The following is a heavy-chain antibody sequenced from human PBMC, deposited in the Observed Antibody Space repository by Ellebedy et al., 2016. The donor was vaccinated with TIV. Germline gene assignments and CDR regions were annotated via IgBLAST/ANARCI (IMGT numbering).Heavy chain of an antibody. V-gene: IGHV3-7*03. D-gene: IGHD4-17*01. CDR2: IKQDGSET. Sequence: GESLKISXAASGGAAYTFGHYWMSWVRQAPGKGLEWVANIKQDGSETNYVDSVRGRFTISRDNSKNVIYLQMNGLRAEDTAIYYCAKPARTDATDFWGQGTLVTVSS. CDR3: AKPARTDATDF. J-gene: IGHJ4*02. CDR1: GGAAYTFGHYW.